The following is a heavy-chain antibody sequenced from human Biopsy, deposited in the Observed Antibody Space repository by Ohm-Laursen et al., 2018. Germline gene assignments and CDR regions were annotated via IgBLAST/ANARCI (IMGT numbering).Heavy chain of an antibody. V-gene: IGHV4-61*01. J-gene: IGHJ4*02. CDR3: ARGMRSSGWPYFDS. CDR1: GDSVSSGSFY. CDR2: IYDRGST. D-gene: IGHD6-19*01. Sequence: VTLSLTCTVSGDSVSSGSFYWTWLRQPPGQGLEYIGYIYDRGSTANYNPSLESRVTMSVDMPKNQFSLKLSSVTAADTAIYYCARGMRSSGWPYFDSWGQGTLVTVSS.